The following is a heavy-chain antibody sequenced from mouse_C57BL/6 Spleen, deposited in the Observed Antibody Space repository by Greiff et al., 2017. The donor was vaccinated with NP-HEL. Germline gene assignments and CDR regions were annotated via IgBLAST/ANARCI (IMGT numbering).Heavy chain of an antibody. Sequence: QVQLQQSGPELVKPGASVKISCKASGYAFSSSWMNWVKQRPGKGLEWIGRIYPGDGDTNYNGKFKGKATLTADKSSSTAYMQLSSLTSEDSAVYFCATLGRDYFDYWGQGTSVTVSS. D-gene: IGHD4-1*01. J-gene: IGHJ4*01. CDR1: GYAFSSSW. CDR3: ATLGRDYFDY. CDR2: IYPGDGDT. V-gene: IGHV1-82*01.